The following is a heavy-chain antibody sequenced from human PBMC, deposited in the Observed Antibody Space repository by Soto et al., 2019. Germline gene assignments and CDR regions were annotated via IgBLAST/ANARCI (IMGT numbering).Heavy chain of an antibody. J-gene: IGHJ4*02. V-gene: IGHV4-34*01. Sequence: PSETLSLTCAVYGGSFSGYYWSWIRQPPGKGLEWIGEINHSGSTNYNPSLKSRVTISVDTSKNQFSLKLSSVTAADTAVYYCARGKWLRYSFDNWGQGTLVTVSS. CDR2: INHSGST. CDR1: GGSFSGYY. D-gene: IGHD5-12*01. CDR3: ARGKWLRYSFDN.